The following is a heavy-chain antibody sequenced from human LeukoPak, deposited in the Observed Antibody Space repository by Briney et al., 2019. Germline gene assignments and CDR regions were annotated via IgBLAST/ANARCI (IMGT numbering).Heavy chain of an antibody. J-gene: IGHJ3*02. V-gene: IGHV3-23*01. CDR2: ISGSGIST. D-gene: IGHD3-22*01. CDR1: GFTFSSYN. Sequence: GGSLRLSCAASGFTFSSYNMNWVRQAPGKGLEWVSGISGSGISTYYADSVKGRFTISRDNSKNTLYLQMNSLRVEDTAVYYCAKSWNYYDSSGDDALDIWGQGTMVTVSS. CDR3: AKSWNYYDSSGDDALDI.